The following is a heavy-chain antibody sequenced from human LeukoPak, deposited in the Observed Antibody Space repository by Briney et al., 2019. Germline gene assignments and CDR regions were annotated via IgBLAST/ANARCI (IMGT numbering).Heavy chain of an antibody. CDR3: ASGYCGSTNCRRDY. CDR1: GFTSSNYA. D-gene: IGHD2-2*03. V-gene: IGHV3-23*01. Sequence: PGGSLRLSCAASGFTSSNYAMNWVRQAPGKGLDWVSGISVSGSTTYYADSVKGRFTISRDDSKNTVYLQMNSLRAEDTAVYYCASGYCGSTNCRRDYWGQGTLVTVSS. J-gene: IGHJ4*02. CDR2: ISVSGSTT.